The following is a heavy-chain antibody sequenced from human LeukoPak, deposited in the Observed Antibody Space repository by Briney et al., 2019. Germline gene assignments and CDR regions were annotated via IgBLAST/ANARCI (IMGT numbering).Heavy chain of an antibody. J-gene: IGHJ6*04. CDR2: INAGNGNT. D-gene: IGHD3-9*01. CDR3: ARCYDILTGYCYGMDV. CDR1: GYTFTSYG. V-gene: IGHV1-3*01. Sequence: VASVKVSCKASGYTFTSYGISWVRQAPGQGLEWMGWINAGNGNTKYSQKFQGRVTITRDTSASTAYMELSSLRSEDTAVYYCARCYDILTGYCYGMDVWGKGTTVTVSS.